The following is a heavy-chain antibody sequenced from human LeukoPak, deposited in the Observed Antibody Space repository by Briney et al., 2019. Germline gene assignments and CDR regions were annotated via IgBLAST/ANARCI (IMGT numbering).Heavy chain of an antibody. CDR2: INPNSGGT. V-gene: IGHV1-2*02. CDR1: GYTFTGYY. CDR3: ARVFEWELPFDY. Sequence: WASVKVSCKASGYTFTGYYMHWVRQAPGQGLEWTGWINPNSGGTNYAQKFQGRVTMTRDTSISTAYMELSRLRSDDTAVYYCARVFEWELPFDYWGQGTLVTVSS. D-gene: IGHD1-26*01. J-gene: IGHJ4*02.